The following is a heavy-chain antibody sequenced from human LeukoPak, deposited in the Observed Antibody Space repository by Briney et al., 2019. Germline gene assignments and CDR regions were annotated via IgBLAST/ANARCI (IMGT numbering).Heavy chain of an antibody. V-gene: IGHV3-23*01. CDR3: AKAGVLALVRGVIVDY. Sequence: GGSLGLSCAAPGFTFSGYAMSWVRQAPGKGLEWVSAISGSGDGTYYADSVKGRFTISRDNSKNTLFLQMNSLRGEDTAVYYCAKAGVLALVRGVIVDYWGQGTLVTVSS. CDR2: ISGSGDGT. D-gene: IGHD3-10*01. J-gene: IGHJ4*02. CDR1: GFTFSGYA.